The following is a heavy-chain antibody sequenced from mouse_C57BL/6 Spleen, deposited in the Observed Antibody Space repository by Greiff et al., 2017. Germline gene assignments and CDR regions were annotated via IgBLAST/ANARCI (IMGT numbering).Heavy chain of an antibody. J-gene: IGHJ2*01. CDR2: ISSGSSTF. V-gene: IGHV5-17*01. CDR3: ASRGY. CDR1: GFHFSDYG. Sequence: EVKLMESGGGLVKPGGSLKLSCAASGFHFSDYGMHWVRQAPEKGLEWVAYISSGSSTFYYADTVKGRFTISRDNAKNTLFLQMTSLRSEDTAMYYCASRGYWGQGTTLTVSS.